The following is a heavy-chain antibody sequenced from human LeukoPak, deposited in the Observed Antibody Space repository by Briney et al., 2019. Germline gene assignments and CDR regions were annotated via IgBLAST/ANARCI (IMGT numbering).Heavy chain of an antibody. D-gene: IGHD4-17*01. Sequence: SGGSLRLSCAASGFTFSSYEMNWVRQAPGKGLEWVSVTYSGGTTYYAGSVKDRFTSSRDNSKNTLYLQMNSLRVEDTAVYYCARESPTTVTYFDYWGQGTLVTVSS. CDR3: ARESPTTVTYFDY. CDR2: TYSGGTT. V-gene: IGHV3-66*01. J-gene: IGHJ4*02. CDR1: GFTFSSYE.